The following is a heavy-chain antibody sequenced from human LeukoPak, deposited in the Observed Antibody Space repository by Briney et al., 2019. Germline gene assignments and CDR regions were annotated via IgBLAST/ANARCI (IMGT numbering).Heavy chain of an antibody. CDR3: ARVIAVAGTTTDAFDI. J-gene: IGHJ3*02. D-gene: IGHD6-19*01. V-gene: IGHV1-2*02. CDR1: GYTFTGYY. CDR2: INPNSGGT. Sequence: ASVKVSCKASGYTFTGYYMHWVRQAPGQGLEWMGWINPNSGGTNYAQKFQGRVTMTRDTSISTAYMELSRLRSDDTAVYYCARVIAVAGTTTDAFDIWGQGTMVTVSS.